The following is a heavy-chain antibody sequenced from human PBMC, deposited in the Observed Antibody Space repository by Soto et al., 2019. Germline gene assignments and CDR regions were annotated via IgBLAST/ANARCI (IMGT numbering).Heavy chain of an antibody. V-gene: IGHV1-69*13. CDR2: TIPIFGTA. Sequence: ASVKVSCKASGGTFSSYAISWVRQAPGQGLEWMGGTIPIFGTANYAQKFQGRVTITADESTSTAYMELSSLRSEDTAVYYCATPVVAATRGYYYYGMDVWGQGTTVTVSS. CDR3: ATPVVAATRGYYYYGMDV. CDR1: GGTFSSYA. D-gene: IGHD2-15*01. J-gene: IGHJ6*02.